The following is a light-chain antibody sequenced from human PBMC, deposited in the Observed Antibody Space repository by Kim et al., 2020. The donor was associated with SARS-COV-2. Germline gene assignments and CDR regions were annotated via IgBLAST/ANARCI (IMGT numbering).Light chain of an antibody. Sequence: SYELTQPPSVSVAPGKTARITCGGNNIGSKSVHWYQQKPGQAPVLVIYYDSDRPSGIPERFSGSNSGNTAPLTIRRVEAGDEADYYCQVCDRGVVFGGGT. V-gene: IGLV3-21*04. CDR2: YDS. J-gene: IGLJ2*01. CDR1: NIGSKS. CDR3: QVCDRGVV.